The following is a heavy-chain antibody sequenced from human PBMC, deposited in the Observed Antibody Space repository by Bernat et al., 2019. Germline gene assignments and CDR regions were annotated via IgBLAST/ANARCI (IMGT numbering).Heavy chain of an antibody. Sequence: EVQLVESGGGLVQPGGSLRLSCAGSGFTFSNYAMSWVRQAPGKGLEWVSTISGSGDSSYYADSVKGRFTISRDNSKNTLFLQMNSLRAEDTALYYCAKDRRVVTGVGRQNFDHWGQGSLVTVSS. V-gene: IGHV3-23*04. J-gene: IGHJ4*02. CDR3: AKDRRVVTGVGRQNFDH. CDR1: GFTFSNYA. D-gene: IGHD2-21*02. CDR2: ISGSGDSS.